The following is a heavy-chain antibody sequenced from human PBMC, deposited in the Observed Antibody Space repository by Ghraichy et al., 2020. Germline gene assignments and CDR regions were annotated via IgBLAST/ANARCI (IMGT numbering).Heavy chain of an antibody. CDR1: GGSFSGYY. CDR3: SRIHRSSSWYPGDY. D-gene: IGHD6-13*01. Sequence: SETLSLTCAVYGGSFSGYYWSWIRQPPGKGLEWIGEINHSGSTNYNPSLESRVTISVDTSKNQFSLKLSSVTAADTAVYYCSRIHRSSSWYPGDYWGQGTLVTV. J-gene: IGHJ4*02. V-gene: IGHV4-34*01. CDR2: INHSGST.